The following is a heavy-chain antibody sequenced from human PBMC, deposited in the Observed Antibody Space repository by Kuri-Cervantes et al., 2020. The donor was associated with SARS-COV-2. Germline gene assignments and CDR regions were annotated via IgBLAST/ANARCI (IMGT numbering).Heavy chain of an antibody. D-gene: IGHD3-10*01. Sequence: GGSLRLSCAASGFTFSSYAMSWVRQAPGKGLEWVSAISGSGGSTYYADSVKGRFTISRDNSKNTLYLQMNSLRAEDTAVYYCAKSRWFGELVSLLFGYWGQGTLVTVSS. CDR3: AKSRWFGELVSLLFGY. V-gene: IGHV3-23*01. CDR1: GFTFSSYA. CDR2: ISGSGGST. J-gene: IGHJ4*02.